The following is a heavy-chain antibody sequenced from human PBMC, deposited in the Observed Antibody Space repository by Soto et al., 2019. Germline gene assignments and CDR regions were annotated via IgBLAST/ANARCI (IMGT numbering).Heavy chain of an antibody. CDR3: AKDRPIYYDSSGYYSFGY. CDR1: GFTFSSYA. V-gene: IGHV3-23*01. Sequence: GGSLRLSCAASGFTFSSYAMSWVRQAPGKGLEWVSLISGSGGSTYFADSVKGRFTISRDNSKNTLYLQMNSLRAEDTAVYYCAKDRPIYYDSSGYYSFGYWGQGTLVTVSS. CDR2: ISGSGGST. J-gene: IGHJ4*02. D-gene: IGHD3-22*01.